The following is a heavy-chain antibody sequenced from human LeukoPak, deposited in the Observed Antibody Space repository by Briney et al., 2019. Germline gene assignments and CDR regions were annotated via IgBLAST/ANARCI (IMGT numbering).Heavy chain of an antibody. CDR3: MRDFGGL. CDR1: GLAFSSYA. J-gene: IGHJ4*02. V-gene: IGHV3-7*03. Sequence: GRSLRLSCAASGLAFSSYAMYWVRQAPGKGLEWVANMKEDGSEKYYVDPVKGRFTISRDSAKKTLFLQMNSLRAEDTAVYYCMRDFGGLWGQGTLVSVFS. CDR2: MKEDGSEK. D-gene: IGHD4-23*01.